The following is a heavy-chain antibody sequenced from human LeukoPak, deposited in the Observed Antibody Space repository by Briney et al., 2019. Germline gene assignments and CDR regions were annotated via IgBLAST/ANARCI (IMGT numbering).Heavy chain of an antibody. CDR1: GYTLTELS. J-gene: IGHJ5*02. CDR2: FDPEDGET. CDR3: ATAIFGGFTFDP. V-gene: IGHV1-24*01. D-gene: IGHD3-3*01. Sequence: ASVKVSCKVSGYTLTELSIHWVRQAPGKGLERMGGFDPEDGETIYAQKFQGRVTMTEDTSTDTAYMELSSLRSEDTPVYYRATAIFGGFTFDPWGQGTLVTVSS.